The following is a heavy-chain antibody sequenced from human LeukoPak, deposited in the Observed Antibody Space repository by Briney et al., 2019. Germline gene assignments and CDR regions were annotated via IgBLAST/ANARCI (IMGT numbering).Heavy chain of an antibody. V-gene: IGHV4-59*08. CDR1: GGSISSYY. Sequence: SETLSLTCTVSGGSISSYYWSWIRQPPGKGLEWIGYIYYSGSTNYNPSLKSRVTISVDPSKNQFSLKLRSVTAADTAVYYCARQNYDILTGYYAFGAFDIWGQGTMVTVSS. J-gene: IGHJ3*02. D-gene: IGHD3-9*01. CDR3: ARQNYDILTGYYAFGAFDI. CDR2: IYYSGST.